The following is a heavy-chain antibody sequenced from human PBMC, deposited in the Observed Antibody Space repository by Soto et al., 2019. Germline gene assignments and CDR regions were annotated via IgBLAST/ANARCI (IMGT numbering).Heavy chain of an antibody. V-gene: IGHV4-4*07. D-gene: IGHD3-3*01. CDR3: ARDKSATEMAFGY. Sequence: SETLSLTGTVYGGSVSDYYWSWVRQPAGKGLEWIGRIRPGGNTNYSPSLMSRVTMSVDTSRNQFSLKLTSVTAADTAVYYCARDKSATEMAFGYWGQGTLVTVSS. CDR1: GGSVSDYY. CDR2: IRPGGNT. J-gene: IGHJ4*02.